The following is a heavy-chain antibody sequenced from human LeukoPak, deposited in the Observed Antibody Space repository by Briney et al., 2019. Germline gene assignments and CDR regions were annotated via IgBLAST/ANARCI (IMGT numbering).Heavy chain of an antibody. CDR1: GFTFSGSA. D-gene: IGHD6-19*01. CDR2: IRSKANSYAT. Sequence: GGSLRLSCAASGFTFSGSAMHWVRQASGKGLEWVGRIRSKANSYATAYAASVKGRFTISRDDSKNTAYLQMNSLKTEDTAVYYCTSIAVAAKGKGLDYWGQGTLVTVSS. J-gene: IGHJ4*02. CDR3: TSIAVAAKGKGLDY. V-gene: IGHV3-73*01.